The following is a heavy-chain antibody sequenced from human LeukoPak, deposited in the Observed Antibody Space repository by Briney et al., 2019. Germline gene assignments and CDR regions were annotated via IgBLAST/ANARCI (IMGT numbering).Heavy chain of an antibody. J-gene: IGHJ6*04. Sequence: PGGSLRLSCSASGFSFGNYAMYWVRQAPGKGLEWGANIKQGGSEKYYVDSVKGRFTITRDNAKNSLYLQMNRLRAEDTAVYYCARDFGLRCSGGTCYSVYYYGMDVWGKGTTVTVSS. CDR1: GFSFGNYA. CDR3: ARDFGLRCSGGTCYSVYYYGMDV. V-gene: IGHV3-7*03. CDR2: IKQGGSEK. D-gene: IGHD2-15*01.